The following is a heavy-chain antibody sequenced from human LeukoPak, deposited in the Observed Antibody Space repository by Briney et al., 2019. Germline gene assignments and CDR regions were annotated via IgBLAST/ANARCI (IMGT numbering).Heavy chain of an antibody. CDR3: ARGSESYFQPHFDY. D-gene: IGHD1-26*01. Sequence: GGSLRLSCAASGLTFSAFGMHWVRRAPGKGLEWLSIIYFDGSKKYYADSVKGRFTISRDNSKNTLYLHMHSLRAEDTAVYYCARGSESYFQPHFDYWGQGTLVTVSS. CDR2: IYFDGSKK. J-gene: IGHJ4*02. CDR1: GLTFSAFG. V-gene: IGHV3-33*01.